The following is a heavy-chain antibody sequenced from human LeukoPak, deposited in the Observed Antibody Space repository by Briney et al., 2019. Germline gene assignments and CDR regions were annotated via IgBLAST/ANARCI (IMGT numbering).Heavy chain of an antibody. CDR2: ISAYNGNT. D-gene: IGHD6-13*01. J-gene: IGHJ4*02. V-gene: IGHV1-18*01. CDR3: ARVRPYSSSWIVSYFDY. CDR1: GYTFTSYG. Sequence: ASVKVSCKASGYTFTSYGISWVRQAPGQVLEWLGWISAYNGNTNYAQKLQGRVTMTTDTSTSTAYMELRSLRSDDTAVYYCARVRPYSSSWIVSYFDYWGQGTLVTVSS.